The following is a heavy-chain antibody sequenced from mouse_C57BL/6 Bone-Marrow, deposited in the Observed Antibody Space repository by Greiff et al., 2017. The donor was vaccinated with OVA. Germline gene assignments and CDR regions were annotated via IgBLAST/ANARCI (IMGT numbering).Heavy chain of an antibody. CDR2: IDPETGGT. V-gene: IGHV1-15*01. CDR3: TRHWRFDY. J-gene: IGHJ2*01. Sequence: QVQLKESGAELVRPGASVTLSCKASGYTFTDYEMHWVKQTPVHGLEWIGAIDPETGGTAYNQKFKGKAILTADKSSITAYMALRSLTSEDSAVYSCTRHWRFDYWGQGTTLTVSS. CDR1: GYTFTDYE. D-gene: IGHD4-1*01.